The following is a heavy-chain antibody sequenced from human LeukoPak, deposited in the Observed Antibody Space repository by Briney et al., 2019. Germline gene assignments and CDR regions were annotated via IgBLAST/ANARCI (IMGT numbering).Heavy chain of an antibody. V-gene: IGHV1-69*13. D-gene: IGHD1-7*01. CDR3: ASLHLRNWNYDYYYYYMDV. J-gene: IGHJ6*03. CDR2: IIPIFGTA. Sequence: GASVKVSCKASGGTFSSYAISWVRQAPGQGLEWMGGIIPIFGTANYAQKFQGRVTITADESTSTAYMELSSLRSEDTAVYYCASLHLRNWNYDYYYYYMDVWGKGTTVTVSS. CDR1: GGTFSSYA.